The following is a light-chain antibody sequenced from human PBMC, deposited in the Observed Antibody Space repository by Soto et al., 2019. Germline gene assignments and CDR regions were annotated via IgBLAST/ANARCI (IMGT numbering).Light chain of an antibody. V-gene: IGLV2-8*01. J-gene: IGLJ2*01. CDR1: SSDVGGYNY. Sequence: QSALTQPPSASGSPGQSGTISCTGTSSDVGGYNYVSWYQQHPGKAPKLMIYEVSKRPSGVPDRFSGSKSGNTASLTVSGLQAEEEADYYCSSYAGSNVVFGGGTKLTVL. CDR3: SSYAGSNVV. CDR2: EVS.